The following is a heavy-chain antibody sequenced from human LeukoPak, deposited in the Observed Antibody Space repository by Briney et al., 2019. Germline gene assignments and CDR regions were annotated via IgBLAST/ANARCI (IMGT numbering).Heavy chain of an antibody. CDR3: AKDRSYYDSSGYSDY. CDR2: ISGSGDST. CDR1: GFTFSSYA. V-gene: IGHV3-23*01. J-gene: IGHJ4*02. Sequence: GGSLRLSCAASGFTFSSYAMSWVRQAPGKGLEWVSAISGSGDSTYSADSVKGRFTISRDNSKNRLYLQMNSLRAEDTAVYYCAKDRSYYDSSGYSDYWGQGTLVTVSS. D-gene: IGHD3-22*01.